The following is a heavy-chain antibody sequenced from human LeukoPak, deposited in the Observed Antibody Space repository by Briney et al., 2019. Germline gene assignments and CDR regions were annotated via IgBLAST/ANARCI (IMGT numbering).Heavy chain of an antibody. CDR2: INPSGGST. CDR1: GYTFTSYY. D-gene: IGHD3-9*01. V-gene: IGHV1-46*01. CDR3: ARANVLRYFDWSHEHYYMDV. J-gene: IGHJ6*03. Sequence: ASVKVSCKASGYTFTSYYMHWVRRAPGQGLEWMGIINPSGGSTSYAQKFQGRVTMTRDMSTSTVYMELSSLRSEDTAVYYCARANVLRYFDWSHEHYYMDVWGKGTTVTVSS.